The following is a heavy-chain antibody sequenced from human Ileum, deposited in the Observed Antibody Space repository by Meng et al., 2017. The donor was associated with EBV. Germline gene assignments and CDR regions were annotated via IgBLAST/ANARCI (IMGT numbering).Heavy chain of an antibody. V-gene: IGHV1-18*01. D-gene: IGHD6-13*01. CDR3: ARYVPNGSFWYFDF. J-gene: IGHJ2*01. Sequence: QVQLVQSGAEVKKPGASVKVSCKASGYTLTTFGINWVRQAPGQGLEWMGWIGTYNGNTSYTQMLQDRVTMTTDTSTSTAYMELRSLRSDDTAVYYCARYVPNGSFWYFDFWGRGTLVTVSP. CDR1: GYTLTTFG. CDR2: IGTYNGNT.